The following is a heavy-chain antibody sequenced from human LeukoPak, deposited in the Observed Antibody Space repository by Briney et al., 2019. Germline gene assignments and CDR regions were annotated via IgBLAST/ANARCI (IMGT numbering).Heavy chain of an antibody. J-gene: IGHJ4*02. V-gene: IGHV3-7*01. Sequence: PSETLSLTCAVYGGSFSGYYWSWIRQPPGKGLEWVANIKQDGSEKYYVDSVKGRFTISRDNAKNSLYLQMNSLRAEDTAVYYCARDRFTMRDWGQGTLVTVSS. CDR1: GGSFSGYY. CDR3: ARDRFTMRD. D-gene: IGHD3-22*01. CDR2: IKQDGSEK.